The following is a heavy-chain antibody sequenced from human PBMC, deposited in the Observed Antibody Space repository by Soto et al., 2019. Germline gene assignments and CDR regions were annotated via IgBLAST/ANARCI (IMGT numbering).Heavy chain of an antibody. J-gene: IGHJ6*03. CDR3: ARDCSGGSCYSYYMDV. Sequence: EVQLVESGGGLVKPGGSLRLSCAASGFTFSSYSMNWVRQAPGKGLEWVSSISSSSSYICYADSVKGRFTISRDNAKNSLYLQMNSLRAEDTAVYYCARDCSGGSCYSYYMDVWGKGTTVTVSS. CDR2: ISSSSSYI. V-gene: IGHV3-21*01. CDR1: GFTFSSYS. D-gene: IGHD2-15*01.